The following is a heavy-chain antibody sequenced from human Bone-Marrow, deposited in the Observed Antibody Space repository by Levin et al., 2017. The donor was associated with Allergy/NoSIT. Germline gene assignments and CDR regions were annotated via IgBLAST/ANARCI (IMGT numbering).Heavy chain of an antibody. CDR1: GYNFDNYW. CDR3: ARRPDPYDSRWYADS. J-gene: IGHJ4*02. V-gene: IGHV5-51*01. CDR2: IYPNDFDR. Sequence: GESLKISCKASGYNFDNYWIGWVRQMPGIGLEWMGIIYPNDFDRRYTPSFQGQVTISVDKSISTAYLQWSSLKASDTAIYYCARRPDPYDSRWYADSWGQGTLVTVSS. D-gene: IGHD3-22*01.